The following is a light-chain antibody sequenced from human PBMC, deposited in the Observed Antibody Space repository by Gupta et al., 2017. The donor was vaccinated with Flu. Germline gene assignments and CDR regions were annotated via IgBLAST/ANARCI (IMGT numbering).Light chain of an antibody. Sequence: PSSVSASVGDRVTITCRASQDISTWLAWYQQKPGKAPKLLIYDASRLRSGVPSRISGSGSAADLSLSISSLQSEDFATYYCQQANSFPGTFGQGTKMEIK. CDR3: QQANSFPGT. V-gene: IGKV1-12*01. CDR1: QDISTW. CDR2: DAS. J-gene: IGKJ2*02.